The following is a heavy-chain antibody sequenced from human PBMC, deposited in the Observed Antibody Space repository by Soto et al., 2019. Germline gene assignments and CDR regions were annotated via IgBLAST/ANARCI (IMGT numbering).Heavy chain of an antibody. V-gene: IGHV3-23*01. CDR2: INERGGST. D-gene: IGHD1-1*01. J-gene: IGHJ3*02. CDR3: AKDKSGTKAFDI. CDR1: GFTFSTYA. Sequence: GGSLRLSCADSGFTFSTYALSWVRQAPGKGLEWVSAINERGGSTYYADSVKGRFTISRDNSKNTLYLQMKSLRAEDTALYYCAKDKSGTKAFDIWGQGTMVTVSS.